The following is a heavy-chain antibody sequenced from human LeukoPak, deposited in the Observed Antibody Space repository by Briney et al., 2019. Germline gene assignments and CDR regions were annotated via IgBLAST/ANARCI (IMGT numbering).Heavy chain of an antibody. Sequence: PGGSLRLSCAASGFTFSSYVMTWVRQAPGKGLEWVSVISGSGDSTYYADSVKGRFTISGDNSKNTLYLQMNSLRAEDTAVYYCAKSPRDGYNLFDYWGQGTLVTVSS. D-gene: IGHD5-24*01. J-gene: IGHJ4*02. CDR3: AKSPRDGYNLFDY. CDR1: GFTFSSYV. V-gene: IGHV3-23*01. CDR2: ISGSGDST.